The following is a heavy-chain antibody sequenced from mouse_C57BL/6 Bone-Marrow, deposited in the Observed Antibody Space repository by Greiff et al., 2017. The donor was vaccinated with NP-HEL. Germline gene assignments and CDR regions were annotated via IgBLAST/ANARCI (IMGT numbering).Heavy chain of an antibody. CDR2: ISSGGSYT. CDR3: ARPRLAWFAY. V-gene: IGHV5-6*01. CDR1: GFTFSSYG. Sequence: EVQLVESGGDLVKPGGSLKLSCAASGFTFSSYGMSWVRQTPDKRLEWVATISSGGSYTYYPDSVKGRFTISRDNAKNTLYLQMSSLKAEDTAMYYCARPRLAWFAYWGQGTLVTVSA. J-gene: IGHJ3*01.